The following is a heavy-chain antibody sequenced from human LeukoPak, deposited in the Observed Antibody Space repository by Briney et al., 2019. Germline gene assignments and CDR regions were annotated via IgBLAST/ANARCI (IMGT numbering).Heavy chain of an antibody. CDR3: ARGVATVSFDY. CDR2: INPSGGGT. Sequence: ASVKVSCKASGYTFTSYYIHWMRQAPGQGLEWMGIINPSGGGTSYAQKFQGRVTMTRDTSTSTVYMELSSLRSEDTAVYYCARGVATVSFDYWGQGTLVTVSS. V-gene: IGHV1-46*01. J-gene: IGHJ4*02. D-gene: IGHD5-12*01. CDR1: GYTFTSYY.